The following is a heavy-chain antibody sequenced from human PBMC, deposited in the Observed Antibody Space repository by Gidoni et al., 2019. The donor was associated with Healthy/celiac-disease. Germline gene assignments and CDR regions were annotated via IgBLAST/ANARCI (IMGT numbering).Heavy chain of an antibody. Sequence: QVQLVESGGGVVQPGRSLSLSCAASGFTFSSYGMHWVRQAPGKGLEWVAVIWYDGSNKYYADSVKGRFTISRDNSKNTLYLQMNSLRAEDTAVYYCARDGPPTMTDAFDIWGQGTMVTVSS. CDR3: ARDGPPTMTDAFDI. CDR1: GFTFSSYG. CDR2: IWYDGSNK. J-gene: IGHJ3*02. D-gene: IGHD3-22*01. V-gene: IGHV3-33*01.